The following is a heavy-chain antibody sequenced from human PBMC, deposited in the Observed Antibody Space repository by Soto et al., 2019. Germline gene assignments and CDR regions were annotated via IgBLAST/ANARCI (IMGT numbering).Heavy chain of an antibody. CDR3: AKGKGRDSGYDFLLGY. CDR1: GFTFSPYG. J-gene: IGHJ4*02. Sequence: GGSLRLSCVASGFTFSPYGIHWVRQAPGKGLEWVAVISYDGSKEYYADSVKGRFTISGDNSKNTLYLQMNSLRAEDTAVYYCAKGKGRDSGYDFLLGYWGQGTLVTVSS. CDR2: ISYDGSKE. D-gene: IGHD5-12*01. V-gene: IGHV3-30*18.